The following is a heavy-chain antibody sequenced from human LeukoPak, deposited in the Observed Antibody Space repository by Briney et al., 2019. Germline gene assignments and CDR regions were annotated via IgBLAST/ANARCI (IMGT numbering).Heavy chain of an antibody. D-gene: IGHD6-13*01. CDR2: IKQDEGEK. CDR1: GFTFSTYW. CDR3: ARAGYSSSWYFS. V-gene: IGHV3-7*04. J-gene: IGHJ6*02. Sequence: PGGSLRLSCAASGFTFSTYWMGWVRQAPGKGLEWVANIKQDEGEKFYVDSVKGRFTISRDNAKNSLSLQMNSLRAEDTAVYYCARAGYSSSWYFSWGQGTTVTVSS.